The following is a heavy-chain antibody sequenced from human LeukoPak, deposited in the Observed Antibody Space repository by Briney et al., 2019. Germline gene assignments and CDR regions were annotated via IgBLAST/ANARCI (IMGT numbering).Heavy chain of an antibody. Sequence: GGSLGLSCAASGFTFSSYAMHWVRQAPGKGLEWVAVISYDGSNKYYADSVKGRFTISRDNSKNTLYLQMNSLRAEDTAVYYCARVSYSSGWESFGAFDIWGQGTMVTVSS. J-gene: IGHJ3*02. CDR2: ISYDGSNK. CDR3: ARVSYSSGWESFGAFDI. CDR1: GFTFSSYA. D-gene: IGHD6-19*01. V-gene: IGHV3-30*04.